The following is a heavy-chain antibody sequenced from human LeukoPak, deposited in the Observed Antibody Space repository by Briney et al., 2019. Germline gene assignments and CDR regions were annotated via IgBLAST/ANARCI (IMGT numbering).Heavy chain of an antibody. J-gene: IGHJ6*02. Sequence: GGSLRLSCAASGFTFSSYWMSWVRQAPGKGLEWVSSISSSSSYIYYADSVKGRFTISRDNAKNSLYLQMNSLRAEDTAVYYCARDLAKGILDVWGQGTTVTVSS. V-gene: IGHV3-21*01. CDR3: ARDLAKGILDV. D-gene: IGHD2-21*01. CDR1: GFTFSSYW. CDR2: ISSSSSYI.